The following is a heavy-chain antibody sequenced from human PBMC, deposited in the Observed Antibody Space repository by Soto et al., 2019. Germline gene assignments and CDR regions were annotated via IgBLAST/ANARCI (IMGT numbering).Heavy chain of an antibody. CDR2: IYYSGST. J-gene: IGHJ6*02. D-gene: IGHD3-10*01. V-gene: IGHV4-31*03. Sequence: PSETLSLTCTVSGGSISSGGYYWSWIRQHPGKGLEWIGYIYYSGSTYYIPSLKSRVTISVDTSKNQFSLKLSSVTAADTAVYYCARDRWFGELLSGGYYGMDVWGQGTTVTVSS. CDR1: GGSISSGGYY. CDR3: ARDRWFGELLSGGYYGMDV.